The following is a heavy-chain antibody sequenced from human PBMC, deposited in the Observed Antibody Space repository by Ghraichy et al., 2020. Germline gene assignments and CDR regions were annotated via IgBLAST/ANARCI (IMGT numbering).Heavy chain of an antibody. Sequence: SETLSLTCTVSGGSVSSGSYYWSWIRQPPGKGLEWIGYIYYSGSTNYNPSLKSRVTISVDTSKNQFSLKLSSVTAADTAVYYCARDRATYYDLWSGWGMDVWGQGTTVTVSS. J-gene: IGHJ6*02. CDR3: ARDRATYYDLWSGWGMDV. V-gene: IGHV4-61*01. D-gene: IGHD3-3*01. CDR1: GGSVSSGSYY. CDR2: IYYSGST.